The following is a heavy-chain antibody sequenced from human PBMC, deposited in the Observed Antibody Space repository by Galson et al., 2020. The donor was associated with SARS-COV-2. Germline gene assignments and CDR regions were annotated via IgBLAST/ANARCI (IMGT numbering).Heavy chain of an antibody. J-gene: IGHJ3*02. V-gene: IGHV3-30*18. CDR3: AKLHHLVTPDSDAFDI. CDR2: ISFDGNKK. Sequence: GGSLRLSCAASGFSFSSYGMHWVRQAPGKGLEWVAVISFDGNKKNYADSVKGRFTISRDNSKNTLYIQMNSLRTEDTAVYYCAKLHHLVTPDSDAFDIWGQGTMVTVSS. CDR1: GFSFSSYG. D-gene: IGHD1-26*01.